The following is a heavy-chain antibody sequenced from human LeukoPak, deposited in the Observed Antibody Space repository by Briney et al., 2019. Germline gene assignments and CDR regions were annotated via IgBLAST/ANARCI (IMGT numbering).Heavy chain of an antibody. CDR1: GGSISSSSYY. D-gene: IGHD6-19*01. Sequence: PSETLSLTCTVSGGSISSSSYYWGWIRQPPGKGLEWIGSIYYSGSTYYNPSLKSRVTISVDTSKNQFSLKLSSVTAADTAVYYCARGRTGWRYFDYWGQGTLVTVSS. CDR2: IYYSGST. CDR3: ARGRTGWRYFDY. V-gene: IGHV4-39*07. J-gene: IGHJ4*02.